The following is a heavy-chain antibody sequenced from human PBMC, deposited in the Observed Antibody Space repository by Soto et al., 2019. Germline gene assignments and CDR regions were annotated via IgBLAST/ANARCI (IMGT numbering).Heavy chain of an antibody. CDR1: GFPFSVFW. CDR2: MNPDGSWG. CDR3: FGGADY. D-gene: IGHD2-21*01. Sequence: GGSVKLSCAASGFPFSVFWMSWVRQAPGKGLEWVANMNPDGSWGRYVDSVKGRFTISRDNAKNSLSLQMNSPRADDTAVYYCFGGADYWGLGTLVIVSS. J-gene: IGHJ4*02. V-gene: IGHV3-7*01.